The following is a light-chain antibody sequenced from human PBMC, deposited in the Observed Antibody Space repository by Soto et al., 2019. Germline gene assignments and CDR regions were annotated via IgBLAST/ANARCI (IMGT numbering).Light chain of an antibody. CDR2: EDD. CDR1: SRDINSYKF. CDR3: CSYTKANTWV. J-gene: IGLJ3*02. V-gene: IGLV2-14*01. Sequence: QSALTQPASVSASPGQSITISCTGSSRDINSYKFVSWYQVLPGKAPKLIIYEDDYRPPEISSRFSASKSGNTASLTISGVQLEDDSHYFCCSYTKANTWVFGGGTKVTVL.